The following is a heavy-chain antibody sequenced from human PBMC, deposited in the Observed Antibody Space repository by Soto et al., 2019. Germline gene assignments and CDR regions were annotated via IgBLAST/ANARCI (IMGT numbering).Heavy chain of an antibody. D-gene: IGHD2-21*01. V-gene: IGHV1-18*01. CDR3: AGTRGCGGDCYGMDV. CDR1: GYTFTSYG. J-gene: IGHJ6*02. CDR2: ISAYNGNT. Sequence: QVQLVQSGAEVKKPGASVKVSCKASGYTFTSYGISWVRQAPGQGLEWMGWISAYNGNTDYAQKLQGRVTMTTDTPTSTADMELRSLRSDDTAVYYCAGTRGCGGDCYGMDVWGQGTTVTVSS.